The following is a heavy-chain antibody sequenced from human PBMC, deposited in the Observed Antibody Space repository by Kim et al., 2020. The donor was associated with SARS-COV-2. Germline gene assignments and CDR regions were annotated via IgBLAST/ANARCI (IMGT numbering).Heavy chain of an antibody. V-gene: IGHV3-30*04. CDR2: ISYDGSNK. CDR3: ARGDHHIAAAGNYYYYYYGMDV. Sequence: GGSLRLSCAASGFTFSSYAMHWVRQAPGKGLEWVAVISYDGSNKYYADSVKGRFTISRDNSKNTLYLQMNSLRAEDTAVYYCARGDHHIAAAGNYYYYYYGMDVWGQGTTVTVSS. J-gene: IGHJ6*02. CDR1: GFTFSSYA. D-gene: IGHD6-13*01.